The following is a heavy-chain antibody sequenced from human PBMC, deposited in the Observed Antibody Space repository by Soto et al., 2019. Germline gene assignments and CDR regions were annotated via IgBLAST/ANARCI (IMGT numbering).Heavy chain of an antibody. CDR1: GGTFSSYA. CDR3: ARDRGYSYGYWSPDDY. D-gene: IGHD5-18*01. Sequence: QVQLVQSGAEVKKPGSSVKVSCKASGGTFSSYAISWVRQAPGQGREWMGGIIPIFGTANYAQKFQGRVTITADKTTNTAYMELSSLRTEDTAVYYCARDRGYSYGYWSPDDYWGQGTLVTVSS. J-gene: IGHJ4*02. V-gene: IGHV1-69*06. CDR2: IIPIFGTA.